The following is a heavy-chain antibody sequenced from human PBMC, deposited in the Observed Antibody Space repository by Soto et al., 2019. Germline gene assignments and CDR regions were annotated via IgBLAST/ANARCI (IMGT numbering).Heavy chain of an antibody. CDR2: ISAYNGNR. CDR3: ARDGGTGLDY. D-gene: IGHD1-1*01. Sequence: QVQLVQSGAEVRKPGASVKVSCKASGYIFTTFGIGWVRQAPGQGLEWMGWISAYNGNRNFAQNARDRVTMTTDTSTNTAHRELRSLRSDDTAVYYCARDGGTGLDYWGQGTLVTVSS. V-gene: IGHV1-18*01. CDR1: GYIFTTFG. J-gene: IGHJ4*02.